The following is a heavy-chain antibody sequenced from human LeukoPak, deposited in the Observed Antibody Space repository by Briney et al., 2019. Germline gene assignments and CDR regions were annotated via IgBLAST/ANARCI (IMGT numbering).Heavy chain of an antibody. CDR3: AADQSIGDYAFDI. V-gene: IGHV1-58*01. Sequence: SVKVSCKASRFTFTSSAVQWVRQARGQRLEWMGWIVVGSGNTNYAQNFQERVTITRDMSTSTAYMDLSSLRSEDTAVYYCAADQSIGDYAFDIWGQGTMVTVSS. CDR1: RFTFTSSA. CDR2: IVVGSGNT. J-gene: IGHJ3*02. D-gene: IGHD2-21*02.